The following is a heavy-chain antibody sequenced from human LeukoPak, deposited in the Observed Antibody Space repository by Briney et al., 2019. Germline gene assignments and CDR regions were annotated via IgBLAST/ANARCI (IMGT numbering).Heavy chain of an antibody. CDR2: ISYDERSN. CDR3: ARDPSYGAIDY. CDR1: GFSFRTTT. D-gene: IGHD3-16*01. Sequence: PGGSLRLSCAASGFSFRTTTMHWVRQAPGKGLEWVGLISYDERSNYYADSVKGRCTISRDNAQNSMYLQMNSLRADDTAVYYCARDPSYGAIDYWGQGALVTVSS. J-gene: IGHJ4*02. V-gene: IGHV3-30*04.